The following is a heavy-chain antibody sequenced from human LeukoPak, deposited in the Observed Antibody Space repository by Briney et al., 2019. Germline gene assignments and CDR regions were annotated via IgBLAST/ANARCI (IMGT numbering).Heavy chain of an antibody. V-gene: IGHV4-61*01. Sequence: SETLSLTCTASGGSVSSGSYYWSWIRQPPGKGLEWIGYIYYSGSTNYNPSLKSRVTISVDTSKNQFSLKLSSVTAADTAVYYCARADDYDYYFDYWGQGTLVTVSS. CDR2: IYYSGST. CDR1: GGSVSSGSYY. J-gene: IGHJ4*02. D-gene: IGHD3-16*01. CDR3: ARADDYDYYFDY.